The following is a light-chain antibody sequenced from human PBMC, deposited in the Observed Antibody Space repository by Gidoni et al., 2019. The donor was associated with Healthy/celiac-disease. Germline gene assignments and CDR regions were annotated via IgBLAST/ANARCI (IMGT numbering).Light chain of an antibody. CDR1: KLGDKY. Sequence: YELTQPPPVSVSPGQTASITCSGDKLGDKYACWYQQKPGQSPVLVIYQDSKRPSGIPERFSGSNSGNTATLTISGTQAMDEADYYCQAWDSSTVVFGGGTKLTVL. CDR3: QAWDSSTVV. J-gene: IGLJ2*01. V-gene: IGLV3-1*01. CDR2: QDS.